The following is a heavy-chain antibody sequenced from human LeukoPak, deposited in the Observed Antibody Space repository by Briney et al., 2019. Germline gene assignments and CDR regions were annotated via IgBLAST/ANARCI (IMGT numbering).Heavy chain of an antibody. D-gene: IGHD3-3*01. Sequence: SETLSLTCTVSGGSISSGSYYWSWIRQPAGKGLEWIGRIYTSGSTNYNPSLKSRVTISVDTSKNQFSLKLSSVTAADTAVYYCARGWSNYDFWSGFDYWGQGTLVTVSS. CDR2: IYTSGST. CDR3: ARGWSNYDFWSGFDY. V-gene: IGHV4-61*02. CDR1: GGSISSGSYY. J-gene: IGHJ4*02.